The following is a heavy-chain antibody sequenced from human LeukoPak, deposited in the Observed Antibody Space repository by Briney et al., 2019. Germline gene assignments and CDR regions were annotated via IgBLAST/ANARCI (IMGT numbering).Heavy chain of an antibody. Sequence: SETLSLTCTVSGGSISSSSYYWGWIRQPPGKGLEWIGSIYYSGSTYYNPSLKSRVTISVDTSKNQFSLKLSSVTAADTAVYYCARDGYDYVWGSYRPPHFDYWGQGTLVIVSS. CDR1: GGSISSSSYY. CDR2: IYYSGST. V-gene: IGHV4-39*07. CDR3: ARDGYDYVWGSYRPPHFDY. D-gene: IGHD3-16*02. J-gene: IGHJ4*02.